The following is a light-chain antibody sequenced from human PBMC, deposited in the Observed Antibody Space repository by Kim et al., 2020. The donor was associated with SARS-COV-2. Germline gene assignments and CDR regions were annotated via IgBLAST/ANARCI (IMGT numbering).Light chain of an antibody. V-gene: IGKV3-20*01. Sequence: SSGEDATLSFRASPSVSSSYLAWYQQKPGQAPRLLIYGASSRATGIQDRFSGSGSGTDFTLTISRLEPEDFAVYYCQQYGSSPWTFGQGTKVDIK. CDR1: PSVSSSY. CDR2: GAS. CDR3: QQYGSSPWT. J-gene: IGKJ1*01.